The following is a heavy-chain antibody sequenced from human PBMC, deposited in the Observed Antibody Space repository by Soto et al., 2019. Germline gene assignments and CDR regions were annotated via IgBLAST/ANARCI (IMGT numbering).Heavy chain of an antibody. CDR1: GYTFTGYY. V-gene: IGHV1-2*02. D-gene: IGHD6-6*01. CDR3: ARDRMGRDSSSSRDYYYYYGMDV. CDR2: INPNSGGT. J-gene: IGHJ6*02. Sequence: ASVKVSCKASGYTFTGYYMHWVRQAPGQGLEWMGWINPNSGGTNYAQKFQGRVTMTRDTSISIAYRELSRLRSDDAAVYYCARDRMGRDSSSSRDYYYYYGMDVWGQGTTVTVSS.